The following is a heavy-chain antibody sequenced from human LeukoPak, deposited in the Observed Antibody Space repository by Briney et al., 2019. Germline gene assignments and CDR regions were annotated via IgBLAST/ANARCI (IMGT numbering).Heavy chain of an antibody. CDR1: GGSISSGGYY. CDR3: ARHVVVPVKFDP. CDR2: IYYSGST. V-gene: IGHV4-31*03. J-gene: IGHJ5*02. D-gene: IGHD2-2*01. Sequence: SETLSLTCTVSGGSISSGGYYWIWLRQHPGKGLEWIGYIYYSGSTYYNPSLKSRVTISVDTSKNQFSLKLSSVTAADTAVYYCARHVVVPVKFDPWGQGTLVTVSS.